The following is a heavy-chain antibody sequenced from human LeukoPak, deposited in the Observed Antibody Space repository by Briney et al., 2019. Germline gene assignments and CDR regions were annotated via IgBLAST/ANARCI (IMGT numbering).Heavy chain of an antibody. J-gene: IGHJ4*02. D-gene: IGHD2-15*01. CDR2: ISGSGGST. V-gene: IGHV3-23*01. CDR1: GFTFSSYA. CDR3: ARTQNYYGGSYYFDY. Sequence: PGGSLTLSCAASGFTFSSYAMSWVRQAPGKGLEWVSAISGSGGSTYYADSVKGRFTISRDNSKNTLYLQMNSLRAEDTAVYYCARTQNYYGGSYYFDYWGQGTLVTVSS.